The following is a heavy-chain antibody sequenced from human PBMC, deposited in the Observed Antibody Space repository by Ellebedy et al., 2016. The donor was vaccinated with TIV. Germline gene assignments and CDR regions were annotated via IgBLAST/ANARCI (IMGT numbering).Heavy chain of an antibody. D-gene: IGHD1-26*01. J-gene: IGHJ4*02. CDR3: ARHELGSNAAFDS. CDR1: GYLFANYW. Sequence: GESLKISXQASGYLFANYWISWVRQRPGKGLEWMGVIYPGDSDTRYSPSLQGQVTISTDNSITTAYLQWSSLKAADTAIYYCARHELGSNAAFDSWGQGTLVTVSS. CDR2: IYPGDSDT. V-gene: IGHV5-51*01.